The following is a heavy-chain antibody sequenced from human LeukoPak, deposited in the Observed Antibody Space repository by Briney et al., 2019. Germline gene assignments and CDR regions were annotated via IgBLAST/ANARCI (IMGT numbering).Heavy chain of an antibody. V-gene: IGHV1-69*05. D-gene: IGHD2-15*01. CDR2: IIPIFGTA. Sequence: SVKVSCKASGGTFSSCAISWVRQAPGQGLEWMGRIIPIFGTANYAQKFQGRVTITTDESTSTAYMELSSLRSEDTAVYYCARYLGYCSGGSCYSPAFDIWGQGTMVTVSS. J-gene: IGHJ3*02. CDR1: GGTFSSCA. CDR3: ARYLGYCSGGSCYSPAFDI.